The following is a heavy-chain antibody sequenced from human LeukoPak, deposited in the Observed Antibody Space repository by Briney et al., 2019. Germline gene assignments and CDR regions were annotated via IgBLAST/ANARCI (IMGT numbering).Heavy chain of an antibody. J-gene: IGHJ4*02. CDR2: ISPTGSTT. Sequence: GGSLRLSCTASGFSFSGHWMHWARQLPGKGLVWVSRISPTGSTTSYADSVKGRFTVSRDNAENTLYLQVNNLRAEDTAVYYCARGPNSNWSGLDFWGQGTLLTVSS. CDR3: ARGPNSNWSGLDF. D-gene: IGHD6-6*01. V-gene: IGHV3-74*01. CDR1: GFSFSGHW.